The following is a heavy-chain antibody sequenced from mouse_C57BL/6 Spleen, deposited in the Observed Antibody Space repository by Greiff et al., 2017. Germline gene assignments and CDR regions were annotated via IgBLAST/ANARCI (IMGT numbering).Heavy chain of an antibody. J-gene: IGHJ1*03. CDR3: AREGGGYHWYFDV. V-gene: IGHV5-16*01. CDR2: INYDGSST. D-gene: IGHD2-2*01. CDR1: GFTFSDYY. Sequence: EVKVVESEGGLVQPGSSMKLSCTASGFTFSDYYMAWVRQVPEKGLEWVANINYDGSSTYYLDSLKSRFIISRDNAKNILYLQMSSLKSEDTATYYCAREGGGYHWYFDVWGTGTTVTVSS.